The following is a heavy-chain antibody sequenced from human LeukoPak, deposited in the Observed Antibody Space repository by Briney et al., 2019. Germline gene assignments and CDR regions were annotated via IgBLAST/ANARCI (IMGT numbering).Heavy chain of an antibody. Sequence: HPGGSLRLSCAASGFTFSSYAMSWVRQAPGKGLEWVSAISGSGGSTYYADSVKGRFTISRDNSKYTLYLQMNSLRAEDTAVYYCAKGSISGYYDFWSGCYFDYWGQGTLVTVSS. CDR1: GFTFSSYA. CDR2: ISGSGGST. V-gene: IGHV3-23*01. CDR3: AKGSISGYYDFWSGCYFDY. D-gene: IGHD3-3*01. J-gene: IGHJ4*02.